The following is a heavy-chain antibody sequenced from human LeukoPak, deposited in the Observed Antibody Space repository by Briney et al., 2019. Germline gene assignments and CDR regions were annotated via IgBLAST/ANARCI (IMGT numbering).Heavy chain of an antibody. Sequence: SETLSLTCTVSGGSISSYYWSWIRQPAGKGLEWIGRIYTGGSTYYADSVKGRFTISRDNAKNSLYLQMNSLRAEDTAVYYCARDQKDAAAGPGDLYYYYGMDVWGQGTTVTVSS. CDR1: GGSISSYY. J-gene: IGHJ6*02. CDR2: IYTGGST. CDR3: ARDQKDAAAGPGDLYYYYGMDV. V-gene: IGHV4-4*07. D-gene: IGHD6-13*01.